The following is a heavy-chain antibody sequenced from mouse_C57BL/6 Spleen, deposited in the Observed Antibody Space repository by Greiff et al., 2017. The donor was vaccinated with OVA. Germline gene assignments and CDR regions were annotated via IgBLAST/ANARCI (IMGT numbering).Heavy chain of an antibody. V-gene: IGHV1-69*01. J-gene: IGHJ1*03. D-gene: IGHD1-1*01. Sequence: QVQLQQPGAELVMPGASVKLSCKASGYTFTSYWMHWVKQRPGQGLEWIGEIDPSDSYINYNQKFKGKSTLTVDKSSSTAYMQLSSLTSEDSAVYYCARRDGSSHWYFDVWGTGTTVTVSS. CDR1: GYTFTSYW. CDR3: ARRDGSSHWYFDV. CDR2: IDPSDSYI.